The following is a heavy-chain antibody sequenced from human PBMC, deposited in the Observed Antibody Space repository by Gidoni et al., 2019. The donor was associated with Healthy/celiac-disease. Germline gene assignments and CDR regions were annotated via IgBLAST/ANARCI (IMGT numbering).Heavy chain of an antibody. J-gene: IGHJ4*02. Sequence: QVQLQESGPGLVKPSETLSLTGTVSGGAISSYYWSWIRQPLGQGLELSGYIYYSGSTHYNPSLKSRVTISVDTSKHQFSLKLSSVTAADTAVYYCARFSWNYGAYWGQGTLVTVSS. CDR1: GGAISSYY. CDR2: IYYSGST. D-gene: IGHD1-1*01. CDR3: ARFSWNYGAY. V-gene: IGHV4-59*08.